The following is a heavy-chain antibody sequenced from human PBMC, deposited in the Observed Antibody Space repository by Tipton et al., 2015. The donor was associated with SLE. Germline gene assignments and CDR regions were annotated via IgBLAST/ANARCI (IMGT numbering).Heavy chain of an antibody. CDR2: IGTAGDT. J-gene: IGHJ4*02. D-gene: IGHD6-6*01. CDR3: ERGPYSSSSPPDY. Sequence: SLRLSCAASGFTFSSYDMHWVRQATGKGLEWVSAIGTAGDTYYPGSVKGRFTISRENAKNSLYLQMNSLRAGDTAVYYCERGPYSSSSPPDYWGQGTLVTVSS. CDR1: GFTFSSYD. V-gene: IGHV3-13*01.